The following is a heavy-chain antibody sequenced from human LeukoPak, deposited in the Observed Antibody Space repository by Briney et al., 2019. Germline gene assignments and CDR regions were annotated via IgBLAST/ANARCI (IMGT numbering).Heavy chain of an antibody. CDR1: SASISSGTYY. Sequence: SETLSLTCTVSSASISSGTYYWSWIRQPAGKGLEWIGRIYTTGSTNYNPSLKSRVTISVDTSKNQFSLKLSSVTAADTAVYYCARELWFGESNPPHYYYYYMDVWGKGTTVTVSS. CDR3: ARELWFGESNPPHYYYYYMDV. J-gene: IGHJ6*03. CDR2: IYTTGST. V-gene: IGHV4-61*02. D-gene: IGHD3-10*01.